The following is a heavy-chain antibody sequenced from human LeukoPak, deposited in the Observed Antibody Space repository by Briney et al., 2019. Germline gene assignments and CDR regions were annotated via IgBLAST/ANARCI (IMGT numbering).Heavy chain of an antibody. J-gene: IGHJ3*02. D-gene: IGHD1-26*01. CDR2: ISGSGGET. Sequence: PGGSLRLSCAASGFTFSSYAMGWVRQAPGKGLDWVSSISGSGGETHYTESVKGRFTISRDNSKNTVYLQMSSLRPDDTAVYYCAKDRGSGSSPTWFDAFDIWGRGTMVTVSS. V-gene: IGHV3-23*01. CDR3: AKDRGSGSSPTWFDAFDI. CDR1: GFTFSSYA.